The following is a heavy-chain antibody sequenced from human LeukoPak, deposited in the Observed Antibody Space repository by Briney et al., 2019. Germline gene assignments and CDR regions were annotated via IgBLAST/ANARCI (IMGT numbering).Heavy chain of an antibody. CDR2: IYYSGST. D-gene: IGHD2-15*01. Sequence: PSETLSLTCTVSGGSISSYYCRWIRQPPGKGLEWIGYIYYSGSTNYNPSLKSRVTISVDTSKNQFSLKLSSVTAADTAVYYCARDGDYYGMDVWGQGTTVTVSS. CDR1: GGSISSYY. V-gene: IGHV4-59*01. CDR3: ARDGDYYGMDV. J-gene: IGHJ6*02.